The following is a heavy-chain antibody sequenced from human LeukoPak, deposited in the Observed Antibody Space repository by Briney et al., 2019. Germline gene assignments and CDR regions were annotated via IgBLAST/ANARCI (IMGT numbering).Heavy chain of an antibody. D-gene: IGHD6-19*01. CDR2: IYYSGST. J-gene: IGHJ3*02. CDR1: GGSISSSSYY. Sequence: SETLSLTCTVSGGSISSSSYYLGWIRQPPGKGLEWIGSIYYSGSTYYNPSLKSRVTISVDTSKNQFSLKLSSVTAADTAVYYCARLLSSDWYKGTFDIWGQGTMVTVSS. CDR3: ARLLSSDWYKGTFDI. V-gene: IGHV4-39*01.